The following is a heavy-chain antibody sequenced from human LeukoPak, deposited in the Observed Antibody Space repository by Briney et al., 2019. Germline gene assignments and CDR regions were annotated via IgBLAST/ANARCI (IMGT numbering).Heavy chain of an antibody. CDR1: GYSFTTYW. V-gene: IGHV5-51*01. CDR3: ARRRFDSSGYSSYFDY. Sequence: GESLKISCKGSGYSFTTYWIGWVRQMPGKGLEWMGIIYPGDSDTSYSPSFQGQVTISVDKSISTAYLQWSSLQASDTAMYYCARRRFDSSGYSSYFDYWGEGALVTVSS. CDR2: IYPGDSDT. D-gene: IGHD3-22*01. J-gene: IGHJ4*02.